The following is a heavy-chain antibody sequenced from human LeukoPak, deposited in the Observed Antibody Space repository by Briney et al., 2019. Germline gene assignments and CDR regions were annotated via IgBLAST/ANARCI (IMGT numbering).Heavy chain of an antibody. CDR3: ARDRKLKYSSSSNGEGY. CDR1: GGTFSSYA. J-gene: IGHJ4*02. Sequence: ASVKVSCKASGGTFSSYAISWVRQAPGQGLEWMGGIIPIFGTANYAQKFQGRVTITADESTSTAYMELSSLRSDDTAVYYCARDRKLKYSSSSNGEGYWGQGTLVTVSS. CDR2: IIPIFGTA. V-gene: IGHV1-69*13. D-gene: IGHD6-6*01.